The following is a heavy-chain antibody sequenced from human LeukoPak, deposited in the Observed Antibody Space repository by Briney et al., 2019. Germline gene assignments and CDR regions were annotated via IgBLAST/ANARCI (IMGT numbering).Heavy chain of an antibody. Sequence: GSLRLSCAASGFTFSSYWMHWVRQAPGKGLEWVSAISGSGGSTYYADSVKGRFTISRDNSKNTLYLQMNSLRAEDTAVYYCARPPYYYGSGSYAGIDYWGQGTLVTVSS. J-gene: IGHJ4*02. CDR1: GFTFSSYW. CDR3: ARPPYYYGSGSYAGIDY. D-gene: IGHD3-10*01. V-gene: IGHV3-23*01. CDR2: ISGSGGST.